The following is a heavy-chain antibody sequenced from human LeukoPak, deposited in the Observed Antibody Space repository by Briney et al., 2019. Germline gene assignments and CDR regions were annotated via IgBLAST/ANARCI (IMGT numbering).Heavy chain of an antibody. V-gene: IGHV1-69*13. CDR2: IIPIFGTA. Sequence: SVKVSCKASGGTFSSCAISWVRQAPGQGLEWMGGIIPIFGTANYAQKFQGRVTITADESTSTAYMELSSLRSEDTAVYYCARSDIVVVPAAIPRYNWFDPWGQGTLVTVSS. CDR3: ARSDIVVVPAAIPRYNWFDP. D-gene: IGHD2-2*02. J-gene: IGHJ5*02. CDR1: GGTFSSCA.